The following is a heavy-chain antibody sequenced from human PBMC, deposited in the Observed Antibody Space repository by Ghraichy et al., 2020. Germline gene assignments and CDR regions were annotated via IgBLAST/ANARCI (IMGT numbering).Heavy chain of an antibody. CDR3: ARDVSRVTYYWAMDV. CDR1: GDPISAYY. V-gene: IGHV4-59*01. J-gene: IGHJ6*02. Sequence: SETLSLTCTVSGDPISAYYWSWLRQPPGKGLEWIGYIYYSGSTNSNPSLKSRVTISIDTSKNQFSLKLSAVSAAGTAVYYCARDVSRVTYYWAMDVWGQGTTVTVSS. D-gene: IGHD4-17*01. CDR2: IYYSGST.